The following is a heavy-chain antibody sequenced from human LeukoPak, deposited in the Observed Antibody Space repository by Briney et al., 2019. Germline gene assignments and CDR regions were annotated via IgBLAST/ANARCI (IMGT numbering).Heavy chain of an antibody. V-gene: IGHV5-51*01. CDR3: ARQSDIGAVAGNFDY. CDR2: IYAGDSDT. D-gene: IGHD6-19*01. J-gene: IGHJ4*02. Sequence: GESLKIPCKGSGYRFTSYWIGWVRQMPGKGLEWMGIIYAGDSDTRYSPSFQGQVTISADKSISTAYLQWSSLKASDTAMYYCARQSDIGAVAGNFDYWGQGTLVTV. CDR1: GYRFTSYW.